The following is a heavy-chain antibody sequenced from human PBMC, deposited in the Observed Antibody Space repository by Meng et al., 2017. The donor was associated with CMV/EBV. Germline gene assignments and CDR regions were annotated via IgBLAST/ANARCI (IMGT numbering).Heavy chain of an antibody. D-gene: IGHD2-2*01. CDR1: GGSISSYY. CDR3: ARDLMNCSSTSCANWFDP. Sequence: VQLQEWGQALVKPSGPLSLPCTSSGGSISSYYWSWIRQPAGKGLEWIGRIYTSGSTNYNPSLKSRVTMSVDTSKNQFSLKLSSVTAADTAVYYCARDLMNCSSTSCANWFDPWGQGTLVTVSS. V-gene: IGHV4-4*07. CDR2: IYTSGST. J-gene: IGHJ5*02.